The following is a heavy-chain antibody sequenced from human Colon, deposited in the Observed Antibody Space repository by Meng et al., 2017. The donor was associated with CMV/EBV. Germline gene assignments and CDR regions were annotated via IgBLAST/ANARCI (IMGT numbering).Heavy chain of an antibody. CDR2: ISSRSDVI. D-gene: IGHD4-11*01. CDR3: ARGILDSNLYLIAFDI. CDR1: TFMLGSYS. J-gene: IGHJ3*02. Sequence: GESLKISCAASTFMLGSYSMTWVRQAPGKGLEWVPCISSRSDVIYYEDSVKGRFTISRDNAKNSLYLQMNSLRDEDTAVYYCARGILDSNLYLIAFDIWGQGTMVTVSS. V-gene: IGHV3-21*06.